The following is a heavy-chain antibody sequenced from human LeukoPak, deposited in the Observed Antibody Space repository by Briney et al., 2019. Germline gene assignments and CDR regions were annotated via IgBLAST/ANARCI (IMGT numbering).Heavy chain of an antibody. D-gene: IGHD4-11*01. CDR1: GFTFSRFS. J-gene: IGHJ4*02. CDR2: ISSSSSYI. CDR3: ARDQGYSNDVGHFDH. V-gene: IGHV3-21*01. Sequence: GGSLRLSCAASGFTFSRFSMSWVRQAPGKGLEWVSSISSSSSYIYYADLVKGRFTISRDNAKNSLYLQMNSLRAEDAAVYYCARDQGYSNDVGHFDHWGQGTLVTVSS.